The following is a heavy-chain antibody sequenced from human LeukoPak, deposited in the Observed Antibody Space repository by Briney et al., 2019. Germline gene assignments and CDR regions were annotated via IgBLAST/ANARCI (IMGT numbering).Heavy chain of an antibody. CDR2: IYYSGST. CDR1: GGSISSYY. D-gene: IGHD3-10*01. J-gene: IGHJ5*02. Sequence: SETLSLTCTVSGGSISSYYWSWIRQPPGKGLEWIGYIYYSGSTNYNPSLKSRVTISVDTSKNQFSLKLSSVTAADTAVYYCAREYGSGSFSFDPWGQGTLVTVSS. V-gene: IGHV4-59*01. CDR3: AREYGSGSFSFDP.